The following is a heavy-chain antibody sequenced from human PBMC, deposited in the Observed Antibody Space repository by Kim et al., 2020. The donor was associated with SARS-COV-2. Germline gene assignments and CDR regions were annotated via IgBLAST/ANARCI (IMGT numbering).Heavy chain of an antibody. CDR2: INHSGST. D-gene: IGHD6-13*01. CDR1: GGSFSGYY. Sequence: SETLSLTCAVYGGSFSGYYWSWIRQPPGKGLEWIGEINHSGSTNYNPSLKSRVTISVDTSQNQFSLKLSSVPAADTAVYYCARGAPKGIAAATAYWGQGTLVTVSS. CDR3: ARGAPKGIAAATAY. J-gene: IGHJ4*02. V-gene: IGHV4-34*01.